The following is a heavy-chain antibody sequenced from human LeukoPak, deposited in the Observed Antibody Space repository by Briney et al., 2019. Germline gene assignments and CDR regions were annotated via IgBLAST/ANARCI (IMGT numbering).Heavy chain of an antibody. CDR1: GGSFSGYY. J-gene: IGHJ5*02. Sequence: PSETLSLTCAVYGGSFSGYYWSWIRQPPGKGLEWIGEINHSGSTNYNPSLKSRVTISVDTSKNQFSLKLSSVTAADTAVYYCARGGVSYYDGFDPWGQGTLVTVSS. CDR2: INHSGST. D-gene: IGHD3-22*01. V-gene: IGHV4-34*01. CDR3: ARGGVSYYDGFDP.